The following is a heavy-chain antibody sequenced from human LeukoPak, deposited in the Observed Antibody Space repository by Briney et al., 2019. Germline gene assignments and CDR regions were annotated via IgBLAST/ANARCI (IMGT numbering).Heavy chain of an antibody. V-gene: IGHV3-30*02. CDR1: GFTFSSYE. CDR2: IRYDGSNK. CDR3: AKDPHRGAMVTGWFDP. Sequence: GGSLRLSCAASGFTFSSYEMNWVRQAPGKGLEWVAFIRYDGSNKYYADSVKGRFTISRDNSKNTLYLQMNSLRAEDTAVYYCAKDPHRGAMVTGWFDPWGQGTLVTVSS. D-gene: IGHD5-18*01. J-gene: IGHJ5*02.